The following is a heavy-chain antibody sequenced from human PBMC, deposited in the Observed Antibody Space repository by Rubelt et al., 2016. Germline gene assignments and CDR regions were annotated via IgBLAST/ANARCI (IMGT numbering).Heavy chain of an antibody. CDR2: ISSNGGST. V-gene: IGHV3-64D*06. Sequence: VQPGGSLRLSCSASGFTFSSYAMHWVRQAPGKGLEYVSAISSNGGSTYYADSVKGRFTISRDNSKNTLYLQMSSLRAEDTAVYYCAKDGAGGYYYYGMDVWGQGTTVTVSS. J-gene: IGHJ6*02. D-gene: IGHD4-17*01. CDR1: GFTFSSYA. CDR3: AKDGAGGYYYYGMDV.